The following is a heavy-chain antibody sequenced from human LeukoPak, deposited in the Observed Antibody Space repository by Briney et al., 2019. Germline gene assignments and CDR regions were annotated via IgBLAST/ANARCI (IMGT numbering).Heavy chain of an antibody. CDR3: ARLYGGNSPDVSDI. J-gene: IGHJ3*02. D-gene: IGHD4-23*01. CDR1: GYTFTSYG. Sequence: ASVKVSCKASGYTFTSYGISWVRQAPGQGLEWMGWISTYNGYTNYAQNLQGRVTMTTDTSTSTAYMELRSLRSDDTAVYYCARLYGGNSPDVSDIWGQGTMVTVSS. CDR2: ISTYNGYT. V-gene: IGHV1-18*01.